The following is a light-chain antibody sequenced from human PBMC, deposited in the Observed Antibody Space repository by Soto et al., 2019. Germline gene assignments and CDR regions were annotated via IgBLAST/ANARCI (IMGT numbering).Light chain of an antibody. CDR1: NIGSKS. J-gene: IGLJ2*01. CDR2: YDS. Sequence: SYELTQPPSVSVAPGKTARITCGGNNIGSKSVHWYQQKPGQAPVLVIYYDSDRPSGIPERFSGSNSGNTATLTISRVEAGDEGDSYCQVWDSSSDHTVVFGGGTKLTVL. CDR3: QVWDSSSDHTVV. V-gene: IGLV3-21*04.